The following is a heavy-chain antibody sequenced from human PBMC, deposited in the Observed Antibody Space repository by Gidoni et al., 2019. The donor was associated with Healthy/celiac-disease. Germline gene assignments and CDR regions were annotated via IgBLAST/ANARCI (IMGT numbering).Heavy chain of an antibody. J-gene: IGHJ4*02. CDR3: ARGTYIVVVPASLDY. CDR1: GFTFSPYA. D-gene: IGHD2-2*01. V-gene: IGHV3-30-3*01. Sequence: QVQLVESGGGGVEPGRSLSPSCAASGFTFSPYAMHWVRQAPGKGLEWVGVISYDRSNKYYADSVKGRFTISRDNSKNTLYLQMNSLRAEDTAVYYCARGTYIVVVPASLDYWGQGTLVTVSS. CDR2: ISYDRSNK.